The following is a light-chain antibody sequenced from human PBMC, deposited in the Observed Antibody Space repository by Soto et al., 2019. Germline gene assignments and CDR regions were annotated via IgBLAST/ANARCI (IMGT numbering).Light chain of an antibody. V-gene: IGKV1-39*01. CDR1: QSVSTF. Sequence: DIQMTQSPSSLSASIGDRVITTCRTSQSVSTFLYWYRHMPGEAPRLLIYTASTLHGGVPSRFSGSESATEFTLTISSLQPEDFATYYCQKSYSSPFTIGPGTRVDVK. J-gene: IGKJ3*01. CDR3: QKSYSSPFT. CDR2: TAS.